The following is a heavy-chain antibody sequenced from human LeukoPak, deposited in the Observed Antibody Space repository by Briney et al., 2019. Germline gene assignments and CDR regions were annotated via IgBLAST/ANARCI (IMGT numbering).Heavy chain of an antibody. Sequence: HPGGSLRLSCVASGFTFSSSWMAWVRQAPGKGLQWVANINHDGSVKNYVGSVKGRFAISRDNAQSSFYLQMNSLETDDTAVYYCAKDSYSKGDYWGQGTLVTVSS. CDR1: GFTFSSSW. D-gene: IGHD4-4*01. J-gene: IGHJ4*02. V-gene: IGHV3-7*01. CDR3: AKDSYSKGDY. CDR2: INHDGSVK.